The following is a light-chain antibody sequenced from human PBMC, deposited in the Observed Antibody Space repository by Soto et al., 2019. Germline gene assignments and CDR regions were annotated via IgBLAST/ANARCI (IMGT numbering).Light chain of an antibody. CDR2: EVN. Sequence: QSALTQPASLSGSPGQSITISCTGTSSDIGAYDYVSWFQQHPGKAPKLMISEVNNRPSGVSNRFPGSKSGNTAYLTISGLQVEDEAEYFCCSFTTTSTHVFGTGTKVTVL. CDR1: SSDIGAYDY. V-gene: IGLV2-14*01. J-gene: IGLJ1*01. CDR3: CSFTTTSTHV.